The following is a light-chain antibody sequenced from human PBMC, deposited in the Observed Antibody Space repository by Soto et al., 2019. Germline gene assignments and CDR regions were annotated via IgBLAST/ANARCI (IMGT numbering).Light chain of an antibody. J-gene: IGKJ4*01. V-gene: IGKV3-11*01. CDR2: DAS. CDR1: QSISSY. CDR3: YQRNPWPLT. Sequence: EIVLTQSPATLSLSPGERASLSCRASQSISSYLAWYQQKSGQAPRLLIYDASNRATGVPARFSGSGSGTDFTLTISNPEPEDFAVYYCYQRNPWPLTFGGGTKVEIK.